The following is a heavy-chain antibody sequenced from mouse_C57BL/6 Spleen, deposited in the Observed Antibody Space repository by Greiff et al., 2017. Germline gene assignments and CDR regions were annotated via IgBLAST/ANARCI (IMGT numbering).Heavy chain of an antibody. Sequence: EVTLVESGGGLVKPGGSLKLSCAASGFTFSDYGMHWVRQAPEKGLEWVAYISSGSSTIYYADTVKGRFTISRDNAKNTLFLQMTSLRSEDTAMYYCARPGGDVEAVDYWGQGTSVTVSS. CDR2: ISSGSSTI. D-gene: IGHD3-3*01. CDR1: GFTFSDYG. CDR3: ARPGGDVEAVDY. J-gene: IGHJ4*01. V-gene: IGHV5-17*01.